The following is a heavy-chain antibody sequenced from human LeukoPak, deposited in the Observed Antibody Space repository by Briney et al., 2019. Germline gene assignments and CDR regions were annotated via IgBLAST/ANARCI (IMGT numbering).Heavy chain of an antibody. Sequence: PSETLSLTCTVSGGSISSSYYWGWVRQPPGRGLEWIGTISYTVTTYYNPSLKSRVTIFVDTSKNQFSLKLSSVTAADTAVYYCARHVPGEYSSRFNWFDPWGQGTLVTVSS. CDR1: GGSISSSYY. D-gene: IGHD6-13*01. CDR2: ISYTVTT. V-gene: IGHV4-39*01. CDR3: ARHVPGEYSSRFNWFDP. J-gene: IGHJ5*02.